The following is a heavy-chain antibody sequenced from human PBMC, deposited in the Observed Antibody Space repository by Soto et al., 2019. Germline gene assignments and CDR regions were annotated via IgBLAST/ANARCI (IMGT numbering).Heavy chain of an antibody. J-gene: IGHJ3*02. CDR2: INSDGSST. V-gene: IGHV3-74*01. CDR1: GFTFSSYW. D-gene: IGHD6-13*01. Sequence: GGSLRLSCAASGFTFSSYWMHWVRQAPGKGLVWVSRINSDGSSTSYADSVKGRFTISRDNAKNTLYLQMNSLRAEDTAVYYCARGVIAGRTLIWGQGTMVTVSS. CDR3: ARGVIAGRTLI.